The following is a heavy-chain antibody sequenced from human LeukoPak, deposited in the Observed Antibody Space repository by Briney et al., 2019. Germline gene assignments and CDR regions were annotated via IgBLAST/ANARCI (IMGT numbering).Heavy chain of an antibody. Sequence: GASVKVSCKASGYTFTGYYMHWVRQAPGQGLEWMGWINPNSGGTNYAQKFQGRVTMTRDTSISTAYMELSRLRSDDTAVYYCAREDYYDSSEFDYWGQGTLVTVSS. V-gene: IGHV1-2*02. CDR3: AREDYYDSSEFDY. CDR2: INPNSGGT. D-gene: IGHD3-22*01. CDR1: GYTFTGYY. J-gene: IGHJ4*02.